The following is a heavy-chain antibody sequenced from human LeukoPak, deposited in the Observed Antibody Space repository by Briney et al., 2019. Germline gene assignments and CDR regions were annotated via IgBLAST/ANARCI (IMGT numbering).Heavy chain of an antibody. D-gene: IGHD3-22*01. Sequence: PGGSLRLSCAASGFTFSSYAMSWVRQAPGKGLEWVSAISGSGGSTYYADSVKGRFTISRDNSKNTRYLQMNSLRAEDTAVYYCARGTVYYYDSSGYPFYFDYWGQGTLVTVSS. CDR2: ISGSGGST. CDR1: GFTFSSYA. V-gene: IGHV3-23*01. CDR3: ARGTVYYYDSSGYPFYFDY. J-gene: IGHJ4*02.